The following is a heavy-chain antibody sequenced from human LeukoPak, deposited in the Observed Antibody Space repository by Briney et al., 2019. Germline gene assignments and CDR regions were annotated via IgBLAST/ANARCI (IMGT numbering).Heavy chain of an antibody. D-gene: IGHD3-3*01. CDR3: ARLPLSRYYDFWSGMDV. CDR2: ISAYNGNT. Sequence: ASVKVSCKASGYTFTSYGISWVRQAPGQGLEWMGWISAYNGNTNYAQKLQGRVTMTTDISTSTAYMELRSLRSDDTAVYYCARLPLSRYYDFWSGMDVWGQGTTVTVSS. J-gene: IGHJ6*02. V-gene: IGHV1-18*01. CDR1: GYTFTSYG.